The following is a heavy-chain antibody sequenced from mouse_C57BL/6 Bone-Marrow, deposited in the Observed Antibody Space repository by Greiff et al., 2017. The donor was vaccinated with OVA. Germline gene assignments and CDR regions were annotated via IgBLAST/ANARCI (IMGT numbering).Heavy chain of an antibody. CDR2: IDPSNSYT. CDR3: ARGEILPAY. V-gene: IGHV1-69*01. CDR1: GYTFTSYW. Sequence: VQLQQSGAELVMPGASVTLSCKASGYTFTSYWMHWVKQRPGQGLEWIGGIDPSNSYTNYNQKFKGKATLTVDKSSSTAYMQLSSLTSEDSAVYSCARGEILPAYWGQGTTVTVSS. J-gene: IGHJ2*01.